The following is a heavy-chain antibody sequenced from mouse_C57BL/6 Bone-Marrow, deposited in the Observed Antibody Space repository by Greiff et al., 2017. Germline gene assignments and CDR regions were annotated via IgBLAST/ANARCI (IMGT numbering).Heavy chain of an antibody. Sequence: EVKLMESGGGLVQPGGSLKLSCAASGFTFSDYGMAWVRQAPRKGPEWVAFISNLAYSIYYADTVTGRFTISRENAKNTLYLEMSSLRSEDTAMYYCARYYYGSRGFHKRGQGATRPVFS. CDR3: ARYYYGSRGFHK. CDR2: ISNLAYSI. D-gene: IGHD1-1*01. CDR1: GFTFSDYG. V-gene: IGHV5-15*01. J-gene: IGHJ2*01.